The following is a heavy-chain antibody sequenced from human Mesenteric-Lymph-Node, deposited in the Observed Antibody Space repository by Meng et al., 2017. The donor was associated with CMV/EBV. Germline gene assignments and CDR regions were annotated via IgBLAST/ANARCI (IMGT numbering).Heavy chain of an antibody. CDR1: RLTVSSNY. Sequence: GESLKLSCAASRLTVSSNYMSWVRQAPGKGLEWVSVIYNGGSTYYADSVKGRFTISRDNSKNTLYLQMNSLRTEDTAVYYCAREFIAVAGTTTGRYGMDVWGQGTTVTVSS. CDR3: AREFIAVAGTTTGRYGMDV. D-gene: IGHD6-19*01. J-gene: IGHJ6*02. CDR2: IYNGGST. V-gene: IGHV3-66*02.